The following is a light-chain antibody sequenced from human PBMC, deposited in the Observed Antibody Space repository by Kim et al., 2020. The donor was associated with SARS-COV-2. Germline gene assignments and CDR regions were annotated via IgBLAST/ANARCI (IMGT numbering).Light chain of an antibody. CDR3: QTWGSGVWV. J-gene: IGLJ3*02. Sequence: SDKPPCTLPPWQSTDAMAWDRPQPGKGPCYLMLFSNDGSHTKGDGITDRFSGSRSGAERYLAISSLQSEDEADYYCQTWGSGVWVLGGGTQLTVL. V-gene: IGLV4-69*01. CDR1: PWQSTDA. CDR2: FSNDGSH.